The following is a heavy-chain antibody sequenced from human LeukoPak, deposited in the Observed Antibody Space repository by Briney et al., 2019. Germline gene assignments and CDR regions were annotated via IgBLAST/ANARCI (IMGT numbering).Heavy chain of an antibody. D-gene: IGHD3-10*01. Sequence: GESLKISCKGSGYSFTSYWIGWVRQVPGKGLEWMGIIYPGDSDTRYSPSFQGQVTISADKSISTAYLQWSSLKASDTAMYYCARPRGYYGSGSPPYFDYWGQGTLVTVSS. CDR2: IYPGDSDT. CDR1: GYSFTSYW. CDR3: ARPRGYYGSGSPPYFDY. J-gene: IGHJ4*02. V-gene: IGHV5-51*01.